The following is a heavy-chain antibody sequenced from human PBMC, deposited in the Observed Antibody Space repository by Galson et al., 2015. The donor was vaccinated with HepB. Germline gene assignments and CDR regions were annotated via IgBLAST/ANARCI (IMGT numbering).Heavy chain of an antibody. J-gene: IGHJ4*02. CDR2: IKQDGSEK. D-gene: IGHD3-16*01. Sequence: SLRLSCAASGFTFSSYWMSWVRQAQGKGLEWVAHIKQDGSEKYYVDSVKGRFTITRDNAKENAKNSLYLQMNSLRAEDTAVYYCARLGGLVPDYWGQGTLVTVSS. CDR3: ARLGGLVPDY. CDR1: GFTFSSYW. V-gene: IGHV3-7*01.